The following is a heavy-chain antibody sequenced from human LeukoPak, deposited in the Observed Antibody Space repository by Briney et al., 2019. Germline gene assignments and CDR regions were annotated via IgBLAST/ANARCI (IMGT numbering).Heavy chain of an antibody. CDR3: ARVGHHYDSCGYYTFDY. CDR2: INPKSGDI. V-gene: IGHV1-2*02. CDR1: GYTFTGHY. Sequence: ASVKVSCKASGYTFTGHYIHWVRQAPGQGLEWMAWINPKSGDINYAQKFQGRVTMTGDTSISTAHMELSRLRSDDTALYYCARVGHHYDSCGYYTFDYWGQGTLVTVSS. J-gene: IGHJ4*02. D-gene: IGHD3-22*01.